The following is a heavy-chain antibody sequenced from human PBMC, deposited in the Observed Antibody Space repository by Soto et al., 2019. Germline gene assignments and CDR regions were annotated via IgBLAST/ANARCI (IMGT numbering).Heavy chain of an antibody. Sequence: GGSLRLSCAASGFTFSSYAMSWVRQAPGKGLEWVSAISGSGGSTYYADSVKGRFTISRDNSKNTLYLQMNSLRAEDTAVYYCAKRTSAQVVAMRGYFPQWGQGTLVTVAS. CDR3: AKRTSAQVVAMRGYFPQ. CDR1: GFTFSSYA. CDR2: ISGSGGST. V-gene: IGHV3-23*01. D-gene: IGHD3-22*01. J-gene: IGHJ1*01.